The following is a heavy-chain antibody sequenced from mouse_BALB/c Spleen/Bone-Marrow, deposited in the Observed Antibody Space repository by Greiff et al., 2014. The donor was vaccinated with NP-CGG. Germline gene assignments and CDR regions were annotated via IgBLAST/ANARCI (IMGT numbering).Heavy chain of an antibody. CDR3: ARGYYVMDY. J-gene: IGHJ4*01. Sequence: VQLQQSGAELAKPGASVKMSCKASGYYLTSYWMLWVKQRPGQGLEWIGYINPSSGYTESNQKFKDKATLTADKSSSTAYMQLTSLTSEDSAVYYCARGYYVMDYWGQGTSVTVSS. V-gene: IGHV1-7*01. CDR1: GYYLTSYW. CDR2: INPSSGYT.